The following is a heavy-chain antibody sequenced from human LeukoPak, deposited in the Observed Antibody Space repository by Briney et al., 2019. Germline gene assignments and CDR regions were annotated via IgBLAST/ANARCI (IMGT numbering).Heavy chain of an antibody. CDR3: ATSSGYCSGGNCQKFDY. J-gene: IGHJ4*02. V-gene: IGHV3-48*03. D-gene: IGHD2-15*01. CDR1: GFTFSSYE. Sequence: GGSLRLSCAASGFTFSSYEMNWVRQAPGKGLEWVSYISSSGSTIYYADSVKGRFTISRDNAKNSLSLQMNSLRAEDTAVYYCATSSGYCSGGNCQKFDYWGQGTLVTVSS. CDR2: ISSSGSTI.